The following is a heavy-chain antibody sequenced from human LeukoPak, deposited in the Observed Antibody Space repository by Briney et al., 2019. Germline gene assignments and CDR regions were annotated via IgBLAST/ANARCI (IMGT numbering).Heavy chain of an antibody. Sequence: GGSLRLSCAASGSTFDDYAMHWVRQAPGKGLEWVSGISWNSGSIGYADSVKGRFTISRDNAKNSLYLQMNSLRAEDTSVYYCARGQRRHIDMAPSFDYWGQGTLVTVSS. CDR1: GSTFDDYA. CDR2: ISWNSGSI. J-gene: IGHJ4*02. D-gene: IGHD5-24*01. V-gene: IGHV3-9*01. CDR3: ARGQRRHIDMAPSFDY.